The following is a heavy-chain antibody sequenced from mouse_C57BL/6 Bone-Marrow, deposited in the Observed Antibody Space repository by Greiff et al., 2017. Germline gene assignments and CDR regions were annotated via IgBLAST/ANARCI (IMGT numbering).Heavy chain of an antibody. CDR2: ILPGSGST. CDR3: ARRECSNYGRPDWYFDV. J-gene: IGHJ1*03. D-gene: IGHD2-5*01. V-gene: IGHV1-9*01. CDR1: GYTFTGYW. Sequence: QVQLKQSGAELMKPGASVKISCKATGYTFTGYWIEWVKQRPGHGLEWIGEILPGSGSTNYNEKFKGKATFTADTSSNTAYMQLSSLTTEDSAVYYGARRECSNYGRPDWYFDVWGTGTTVTVSS.